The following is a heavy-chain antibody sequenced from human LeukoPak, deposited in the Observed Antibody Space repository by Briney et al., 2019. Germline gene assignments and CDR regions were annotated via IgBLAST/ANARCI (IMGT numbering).Heavy chain of an antibody. D-gene: IGHD5-12*01. CDR3: ARDLSRVEIVATVLDS. CDR1: GFSFSTLD. V-gene: IGHV3-21*01. J-gene: IGHJ4*02. CDR2: TSIRSTHL. Sequence: GGSLRLSCAGSGFSFSTLDTSWVRQAPGRGLEWVSSTSIRSTHLDYADSLKGRFTISRDNANNSLYLQMNGLRADGTGVYYCARDLSRVEIVATVLDSWGQGTLVTVSS.